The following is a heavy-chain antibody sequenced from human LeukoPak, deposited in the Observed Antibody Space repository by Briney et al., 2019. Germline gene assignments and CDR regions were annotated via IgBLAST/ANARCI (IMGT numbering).Heavy chain of an antibody. Sequence: PSGTLSLTCTVSGGSISSYYWSWIRQPPGKGLEWVSGITGSGGSTYYADSVKGRFTISRDNSKNTLYLQMNSLRAEDTAIYYCARDERLLSFLKWGQGTLVTVSS. CDR2: ITGSGGST. CDR3: ARDERLLSFLK. V-gene: IGHV3-23*01. CDR1: GGSISSYY. D-gene: IGHD3-3*01. J-gene: IGHJ4*02.